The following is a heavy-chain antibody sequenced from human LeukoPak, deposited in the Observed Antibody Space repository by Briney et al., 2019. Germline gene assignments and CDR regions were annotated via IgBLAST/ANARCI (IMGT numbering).Heavy chain of an antibody. CDR2: IGTASDT. CDR1: GFTFSSFD. D-gene: IGHD1-1*01. CDR3: ARGPPRGKYYYMDV. J-gene: IGHJ6*03. Sequence: GSLRLSCAASGFTFSSFDMHWVRQPTGQGLEWVSTIGTASDTYYPGSVEGRFTLSRDNTKNSLYLQMNSLTAGDTAVYYCARGPPRGKYYYMDVWGKGTTVTVSS. V-gene: IGHV3-13*01.